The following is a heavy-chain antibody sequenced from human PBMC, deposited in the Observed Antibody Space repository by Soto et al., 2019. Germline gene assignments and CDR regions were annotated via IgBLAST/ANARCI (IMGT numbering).Heavy chain of an antibody. CDR3: AREGNTAMADYYYYGMDV. D-gene: IGHD5-18*01. J-gene: IGHJ6*02. Sequence: GGSLRLSCAASGFTFSDHYMDWVRQAPGKGLEWVGRTRNKANSYTTEYAASVKGRFTISRDDSKNSLYLQMNSLKTEDTAVYYCAREGNTAMADYYYYGMDVWGQGTTVTVSS. V-gene: IGHV3-72*01. CDR2: TRNKANSYTT. CDR1: GFTFSDHY.